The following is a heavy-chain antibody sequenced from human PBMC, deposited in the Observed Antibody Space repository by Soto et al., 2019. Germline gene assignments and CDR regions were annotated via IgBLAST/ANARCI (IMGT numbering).Heavy chain of an antibody. CDR1: DGSSNNYY. CDR2: INHSGST. Sequence: QVQLQQWGAGLLKPSETLSLTCAVYDGSSNNYYWSWIRQPPGKGLEWIGEINHSGSTNYNASLKSRVTISEDTSKKQFSLEAGFLAGAGPALFYRAKSGFIPGVLHLWGQGTLVTVSS. CDR3: AKSGFIPGVLHL. D-gene: IGHD3-10*01. V-gene: IGHV4-34*01. J-gene: IGHJ5*02.